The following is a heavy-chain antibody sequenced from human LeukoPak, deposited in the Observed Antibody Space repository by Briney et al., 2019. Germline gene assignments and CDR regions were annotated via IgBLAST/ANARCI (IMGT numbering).Heavy chain of an antibody. CDR1: GFTFSDYY. Sequence: GGSLRLSCSASGFTFSDYYMSWIRQAPGKGLEWVSYISSSSSHTNYADSVKGRFTISRDNAKNSLYLQMNSLRAEDTAVYYCARGVSRSSSRHFDYWGQGTLVTVSS. V-gene: IGHV3-11*05. CDR3: ARGVSRSSSRHFDY. D-gene: IGHD6-13*01. CDR2: ISSSSSHT. J-gene: IGHJ4*02.